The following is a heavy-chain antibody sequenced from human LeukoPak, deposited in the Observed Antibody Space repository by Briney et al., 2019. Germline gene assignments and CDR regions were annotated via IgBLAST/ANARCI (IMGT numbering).Heavy chain of an antibody. CDR1: GYTFSDYY. J-gene: IGHJ3*02. D-gene: IGHD3-22*01. CDR2: INPNSGGT. CDR3: ASEYKYDSSGANAFDI. V-gene: IGHV1-2*02. Sequence: ASVKVSCKASGYTFSDYYMHWVRQAPGQGLEWMGWINPNSGGTNYAQKFQGRVTVTRDTSISTAYMELSSLRSADTAVYYCASEYKYDSSGANAFDIWGQGTMVTVSS.